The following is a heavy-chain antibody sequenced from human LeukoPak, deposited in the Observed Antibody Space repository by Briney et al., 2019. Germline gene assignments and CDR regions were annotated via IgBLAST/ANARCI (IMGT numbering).Heavy chain of an antibody. CDR3: TRAIWFGATAYYYGMDV. CDR1: GFTFSSYS. CDR2: ISSTSSTI. D-gene: IGHD3-10*01. V-gene: IGHV3-48*01. Sequence: GGSLRLSCAASGFTFSSYSMSWVRQTPGKGLEWVSYISSTSSTISYADSMKGRFTISRDNAKNSVFLQMNGLRAEDTAVYYCTRAIWFGATAYYYGMDVWGQGTTVTVSS. J-gene: IGHJ6*02.